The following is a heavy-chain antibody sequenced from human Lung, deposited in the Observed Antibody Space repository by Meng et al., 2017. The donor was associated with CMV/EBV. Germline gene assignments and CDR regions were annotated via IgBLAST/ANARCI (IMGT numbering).Heavy chain of an antibody. CDR1: GFSLSNARMG. CDR2: IFSNDEK. Sequence: SGXXLVXPTQTLTLTCTVSGFSLSNARMGVSWIRQPPGKALEWLAHIFSNDEKSYSTSLKSRLTISKDTSKSQVVLTMTNMDPVDTATYYCARGLADYDFWSGYYNYYGMDVWXQGTXVTVSS. D-gene: IGHD3-3*01. J-gene: IGHJ6*02. CDR3: ARGLADYDFWSGYYNYYGMDV. V-gene: IGHV2-26*01.